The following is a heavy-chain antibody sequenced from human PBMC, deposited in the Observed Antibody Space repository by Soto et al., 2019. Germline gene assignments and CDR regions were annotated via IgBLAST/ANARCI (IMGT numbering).Heavy chain of an antibody. CDR1: GYTLTELS. Sequence: WASVKVSCKVSGYTLTELSMHWVRQAPGKGLEWMGGFDPEDGETIYAQKFQGRVTMTEDTSTDTAYMELSSLRPEDTAVYYCATFKPRGSYEHWGQGTLVTVSS. J-gene: IGHJ4*02. V-gene: IGHV1-24*01. D-gene: IGHD1-26*01. CDR2: FDPEDGET. CDR3: ATFKPRGSYEH.